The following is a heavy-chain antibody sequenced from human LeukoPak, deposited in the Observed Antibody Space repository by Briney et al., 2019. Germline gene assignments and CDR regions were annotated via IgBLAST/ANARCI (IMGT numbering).Heavy chain of an antibody. J-gene: IGHJ4*02. Sequence: PGGSLRLSCAASGFTFSSYWMSWVRQAPGKGLEWVANIKKDGSEKYYVDSVKGRFTISRDNAKTSLYLQMNSLRAEDTAVYCCARDTYCSGGSCYPKNFDYWGQGTLVTVSS. D-gene: IGHD2-15*01. CDR3: ARDTYCSGGSCYPKNFDY. V-gene: IGHV3-7*01. CDR1: GFTFSSYW. CDR2: IKKDGSEK.